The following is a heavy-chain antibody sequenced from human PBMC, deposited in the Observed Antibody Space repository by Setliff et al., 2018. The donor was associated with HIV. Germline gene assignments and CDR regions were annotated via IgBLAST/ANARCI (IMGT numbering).Heavy chain of an antibody. CDR1: GFTFSSYA. CDR2: IYSGGST. CDR3: ANEGAAGDDAFDI. J-gene: IGHJ3*02. Sequence: GGSLRLSCAASGFTFSSYAMSWVRQAPGKGLEWVSVIYSGGSTYYADSVKGRFTISRDNSKNTLYLQMNSLRTEDTAVYYCANEGAAGDDAFDIWGQGTMVTVSS. V-gene: IGHV3-66*02. D-gene: IGHD6-13*01.